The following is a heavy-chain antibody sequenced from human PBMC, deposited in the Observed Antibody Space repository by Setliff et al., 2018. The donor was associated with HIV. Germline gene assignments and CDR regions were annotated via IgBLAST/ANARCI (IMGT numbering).Heavy chain of an antibody. CDR1: GGSIRSGNYF. J-gene: IGHJ6*03. Sequence: SQTLSLPCTVSGGSIRSGNYFWSWIRQPAGKGLEWIGHIYTTGSTNYNPSLKNRVTISIDTSKNQLSLKVSSVTAADAAVYHCATGENYYGSGSPSVHYYMDVWGKGTTVTVSS. D-gene: IGHD3-10*01. CDR3: ATGENYYGSGSPSVHYYMDV. CDR2: IYTTGST. V-gene: IGHV4-61*09.